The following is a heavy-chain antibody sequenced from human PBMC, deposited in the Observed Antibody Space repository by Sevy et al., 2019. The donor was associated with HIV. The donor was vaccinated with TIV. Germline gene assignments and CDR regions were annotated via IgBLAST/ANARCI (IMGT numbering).Heavy chain of an antibody. Sequence: GGFLRLSCAATGFTFSNYAMHWVRQAPGKGMEWIAIIWSDGAYQYHGDSVKGRFTISRDNSKNTQYLQMNNVRVEDTAVYYYVRGGYYYDNAAYYALDSWGQGTLVTVSS. V-gene: IGHV3-33*01. CDR2: IWSDGAYQ. J-gene: IGHJ4*02. CDR3: VRGGYYYDNAAYYALDS. D-gene: IGHD3-22*01. CDR1: GFTFSNYA.